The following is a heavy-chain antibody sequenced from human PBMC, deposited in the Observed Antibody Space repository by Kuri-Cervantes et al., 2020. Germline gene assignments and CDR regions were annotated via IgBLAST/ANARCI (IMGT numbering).Heavy chain of an antibody. Sequence: GGSLRLSCAASGFTFSNFGMHWVRQAPGKGLEWVAFIRYDGGNKYYADSVKGRFTISRDNAKNSLYLQMNSLRAEDTAVYYCARGGHSGRFDPWGQGTLVTVSS. J-gene: IGHJ5*02. D-gene: IGHD6-19*01. CDR2: IRYDGGNK. CDR1: GFTFSNFG. CDR3: ARGGHSGRFDP. V-gene: IGHV3-30*02.